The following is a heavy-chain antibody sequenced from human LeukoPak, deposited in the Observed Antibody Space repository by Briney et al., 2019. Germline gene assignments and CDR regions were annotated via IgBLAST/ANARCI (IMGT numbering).Heavy chain of an antibody. CDR2: IIPIFGTA. D-gene: IGHD5-18*01. V-gene: IGHV1-69*13. Sequence: GASVKVSCKASGYTFTSNYIHWVRQAPGQGLEWMGGIIPIFGTANYAQKFQGRVTITADESTSTAYMELSSLRSEDTAVYYCARDIGYSYGVDYWGQGTLVTVSS. CDR3: ARDIGYSYGVDY. CDR1: GYTFTSNY. J-gene: IGHJ4*02.